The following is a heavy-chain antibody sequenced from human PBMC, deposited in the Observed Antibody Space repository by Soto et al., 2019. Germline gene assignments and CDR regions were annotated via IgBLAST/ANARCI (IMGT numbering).Heavy chain of an antibody. V-gene: IGHV3-48*04. J-gene: IGHJ1*01. CDR3: ARGRITMVRGVIISAEYFQH. Sequence: GGSLRLSCAASGFTFSSYSTNWVRQAPGKGLEWVSYISSSSSTIYYADSVKGRFTISRDNAKNSLYLQMNSLRAEDTDVYYCARGRITMVRGVIISAEYFQHWGQGTLVTVSS. CDR1: GFTFSSYS. CDR2: ISSSSSTI. D-gene: IGHD3-10*01.